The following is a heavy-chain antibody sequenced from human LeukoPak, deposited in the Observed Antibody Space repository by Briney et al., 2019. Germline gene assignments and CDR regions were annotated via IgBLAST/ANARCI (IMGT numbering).Heavy chain of an antibody. CDR1: GFTFRSYA. CDR2: ISDSGAAT. J-gene: IGHJ4*02. V-gene: IGHV3-23*01. Sequence: GGSLRLSCAASGFTFRSYAMSWVRQAPGKGLEWVSAISDSGAATNYADSVKGRLTISRDNSRNTLYLQMNSLRAEDTAVYYRAKRSCSGGSCNFDYWGQGTLVTVSS. D-gene: IGHD2-15*01. CDR3: AKRSCSGGSCNFDY.